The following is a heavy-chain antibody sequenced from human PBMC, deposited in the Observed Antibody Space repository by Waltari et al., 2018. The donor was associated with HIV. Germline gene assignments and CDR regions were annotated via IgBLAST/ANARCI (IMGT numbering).Heavy chain of an antibody. D-gene: IGHD5-18*01. J-gene: IGHJ6*02. CDR2: IYTGGST. CDR3: ASPDTTMVHGHYYFYHMDV. V-gene: IGHV3-66*01. Sequence: EVQLVESGGGLVQPGGSLRLSCAASGLTVSSNYMSWVRQAQGKGVEWVSIIYTGGSTYYAHSVKGRFTIARDNSKNTLHLQMNSLRAEDTAVYYCASPDTTMVHGHYYFYHMDVWGQGTTVTVSS. CDR1: GLTVSSNY.